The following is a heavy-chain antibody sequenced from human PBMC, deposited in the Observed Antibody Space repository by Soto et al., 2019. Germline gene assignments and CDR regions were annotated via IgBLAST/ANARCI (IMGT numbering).Heavy chain of an antibody. J-gene: IGHJ4*02. D-gene: IGHD6-19*01. Sequence: EVQLLESGGGLVQPGGSLRLSYSASGFTFNRYAMSWVRQAPGKGLEWVSAIIDDGGRAYYADSVKGRFTISRDNSKNTLSLQMNSLRAEDTAVYYCAKDKMEQWLVGGYFDYWGQGTQVTVSS. CDR2: IIDDGGRA. CDR1: GFTFNRYA. V-gene: IGHV3-23*01. CDR3: AKDKMEQWLVGGYFDY.